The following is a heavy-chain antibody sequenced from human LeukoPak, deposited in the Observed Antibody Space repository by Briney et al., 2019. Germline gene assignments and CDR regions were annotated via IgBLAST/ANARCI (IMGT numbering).Heavy chain of an antibody. J-gene: IGHJ1*01. V-gene: IGHV3-23*01. D-gene: IGHD3-22*01. CDR1: GFTFSSYA. CDR2: ISGSGGST. CDR3: AKGRITMIVVATEYFQH. Sequence: GGSLRLSRAASGFTFSSYAMSWVRQAPGKGLEWVSAISGSGGSTYYADSVKGRFTISRDNSKNTLYLQMNSLRAEDTAVYYCAKGRITMIVVATEYFQHWGQGTLVTVSS.